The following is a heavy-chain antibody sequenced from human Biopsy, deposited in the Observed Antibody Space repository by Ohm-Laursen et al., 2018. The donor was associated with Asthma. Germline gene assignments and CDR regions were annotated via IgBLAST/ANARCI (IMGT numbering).Heavy chain of an antibody. CDR1: GFTFGDYW. J-gene: IGHJ3*01. CDR2: IKHDGTEK. V-gene: IGHV3-7*03. CDR3: VKALGGGDGFDV. Sequence: SLSLSCAASGFTFGDYWMSWVRQVPGKGLEWVANIKHDGTEKNHVDSLKGRFTISRDNAKNSLYLQMNSLTEGDTAVYYCVKALGGGDGFDVWGLGTTVTVSS.